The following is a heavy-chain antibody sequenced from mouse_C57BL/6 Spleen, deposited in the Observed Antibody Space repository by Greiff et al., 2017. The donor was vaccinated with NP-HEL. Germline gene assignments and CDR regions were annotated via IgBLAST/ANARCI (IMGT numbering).Heavy chain of an antibody. D-gene: IGHD1-1*01. CDR1: GYTFTGYW. CDR2: ILPGSGCT. J-gene: IGHJ2*01. V-gene: IGHV1-9*01. Sequence: QVQLKESGAELMKPGASVKLSCTASGYTFTGYWIEWVTQRPGHGLEWIGEILPGSGCTNYNEKFKGKATFTADTSSNTAYMQLSSLTTEDSAIYYCARRMVITTVVSAFDYWGQGTTLTVSS. CDR3: ARRMVITTVVSAFDY.